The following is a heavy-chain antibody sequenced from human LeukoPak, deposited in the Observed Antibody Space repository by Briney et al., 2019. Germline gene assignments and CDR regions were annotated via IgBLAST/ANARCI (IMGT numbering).Heavy chain of an antibody. CDR3: AKDRRYYDSSGPDY. Sequence: GGSLRLSRAASGFTFSSYWMSWVCQAPGKGLEWVANIKQDGSEKYYVDSVKGRFTISRDNAKNPLYLQMNSLRAEDTAVYYCAKDRRYYDSSGPDYWGQGTLVTVSS. J-gene: IGHJ4*02. D-gene: IGHD3-22*01. V-gene: IGHV3-7*03. CDR1: GFTFSSYW. CDR2: IKQDGSEK.